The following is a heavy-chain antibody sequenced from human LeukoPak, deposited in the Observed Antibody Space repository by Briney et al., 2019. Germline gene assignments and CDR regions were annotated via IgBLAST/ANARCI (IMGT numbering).Heavy chain of an antibody. V-gene: IGHV5-51*01. CDR1: GYIFTSVW. CDR3: ARRGVGVFTDH. J-gene: IGHJ4*02. D-gene: IGHD3-10*01. Sequence: GESLKISCKTSGYIFTSVWIGWVRQKPGKGLAWVALIYPHNSQTIYSPSSEGQVTISADKSISTACLQWNILKASDTAMYYCARRGVGVFTDHWGPGTLVTVSS. CDR2: IYPHNSQT.